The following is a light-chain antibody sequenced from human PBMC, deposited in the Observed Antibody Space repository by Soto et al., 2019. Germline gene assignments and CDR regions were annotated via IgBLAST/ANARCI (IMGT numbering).Light chain of an antibody. V-gene: IGKV3-11*01. CDR2: DAS. CDR1: QSVSSY. CDR3: QQRSNWPLLT. Sequence: EIVLTQSPATLSLSPGERATLSCRASQSVSSYLAWYQQKPGQAPRLLIYDASNRATGIPARFSGSGSGTDFTHTISSLEPEDFAVYYCQQRSNWPLLTCGGGTKVEIK. J-gene: IGKJ4*01.